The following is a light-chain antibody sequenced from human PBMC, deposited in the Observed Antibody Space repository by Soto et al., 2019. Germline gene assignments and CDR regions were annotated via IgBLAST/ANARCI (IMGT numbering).Light chain of an antibody. V-gene: IGLV2-14*01. CDR2: DVS. CDR1: TSDVGGYNS. J-gene: IGLJ1*01. Sequence: QSVLTQPASVSGSPGQSITVSCTGTTSDVGGYNSVSWYQQHPGKVPKLMIYDVSNRPSGVSNRFSGSKSGNTASLTISGLQAEDEAGYYCSSYTSSSTLVFGTGTKVTVL. CDR3: SSYTSSSTLV.